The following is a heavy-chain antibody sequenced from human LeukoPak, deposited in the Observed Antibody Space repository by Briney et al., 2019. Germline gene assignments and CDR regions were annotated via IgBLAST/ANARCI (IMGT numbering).Heavy chain of an antibody. J-gene: IGHJ4*02. CDR3: ARDPSSLRDSFDY. Sequence: GGSLRLSCVASGFTFSSYWMNWVRQAPGKGPEWVANIKEDGSEKYYVDSAKGRFTISRDNAKNSLYLQMNSLRAEDTAVYYCARDPSSLRDSFDYWGQGTLVTVSS. CDR2: IKEDGSEK. CDR1: GFTFSSYW. V-gene: IGHV3-7*01.